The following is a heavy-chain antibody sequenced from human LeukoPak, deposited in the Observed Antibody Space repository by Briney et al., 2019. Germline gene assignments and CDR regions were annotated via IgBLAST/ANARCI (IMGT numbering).Heavy chain of an antibody. D-gene: IGHD3-3*02. CDR1: GYTFTSYD. V-gene: IGHV1-8*01. Sequence: ASVEVSCKASGYTFTSYDINWVRQATGQEPEWMGWMNPNSGNTGYAQKFQGRVTITRNTSISTAYMELSSLRSEDTAVYYCARRTLAIRTFDIWGQGTMVTVSS. J-gene: IGHJ3*02. CDR3: ARRTLAIRTFDI. CDR2: MNPNSGNT.